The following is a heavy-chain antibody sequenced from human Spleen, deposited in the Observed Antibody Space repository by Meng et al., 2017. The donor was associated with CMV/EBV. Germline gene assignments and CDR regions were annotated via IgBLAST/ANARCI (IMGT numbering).Heavy chain of an antibody. CDR3: ARRKLQVLSGYNWFDS. CDR2: INHSGRT. V-gene: IGHV4-34*01. D-gene: IGHD2/OR15-2a*01. J-gene: IGHJ5*01. Sequence: GSLRLSCAVYGGPLSGYYGSWIRQSPGKGLEWIGEINHSGRTYFSPSLKSRVTVSVDTSKNQFSLNLSSVTAADAAVYYCARRKLQVLSGYNWFDSWGQGILVTVSS. CDR1: GGPLSGYY.